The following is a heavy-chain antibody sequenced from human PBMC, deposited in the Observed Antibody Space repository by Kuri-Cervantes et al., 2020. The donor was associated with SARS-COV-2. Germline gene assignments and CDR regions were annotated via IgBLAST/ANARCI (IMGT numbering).Heavy chain of an antibody. V-gene: IGHV4-59*01. CDR1: GGSISSYY. CDR3: ARGAYWFDP. Sequence: GSLRLSCTVSGGSISSYYWSWIRQPPGKGLEWIGYIYYNGSTNYNPSLKSRVTISVDTSKNQFSLKLSSVTAADTAVYYCARGAYWFDPWGQGTLVTVSS. CDR2: IYYNGST. J-gene: IGHJ5*02.